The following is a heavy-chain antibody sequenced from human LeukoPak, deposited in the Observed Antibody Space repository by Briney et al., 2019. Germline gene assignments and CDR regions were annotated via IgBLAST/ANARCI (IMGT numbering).Heavy chain of an antibody. CDR2: ISSSSSYI. V-gene: IGHV3-21*01. Sequence: PGGSLRLSCAASGFTFSDYRMNWVRQAPGKGLEWVSSISSSSSYIYYADSVKGRFTISRDNAKNSLYLQMNSLRAEDTAVYYCARERPYCSSTSCYPYYFDYWGQGTLVTVSS. CDR1: GFTFSDYR. J-gene: IGHJ4*02. D-gene: IGHD2-2*01. CDR3: ARERPYCSSTSCYPYYFDY.